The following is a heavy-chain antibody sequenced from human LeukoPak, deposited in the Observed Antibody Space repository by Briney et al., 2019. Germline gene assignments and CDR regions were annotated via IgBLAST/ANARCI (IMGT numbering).Heavy chain of an antibody. V-gene: IGHV1-69*05. CDR2: IIPIFGTA. CDR1: GGTFSSYA. J-gene: IGHJ4*02. Sequence: SVKVSCKASGGTFSSYAISWVRQAPGQGLEWMGGIIPIFGTANYAQKFQGRVTITTDESTSTAYMELSSLRSEDTAVYYCARSAYYDFWSGYYFDYWGQXTLVTVSS. CDR3: ARSAYYDFWSGYYFDY. D-gene: IGHD3-3*01.